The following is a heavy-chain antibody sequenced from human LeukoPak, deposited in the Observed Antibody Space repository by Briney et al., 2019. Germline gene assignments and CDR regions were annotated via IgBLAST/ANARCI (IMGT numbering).Heavy chain of an antibody. D-gene: IGHD4-17*01. V-gene: IGHV4-34*01. Sequence: KPSETLSLTCAVYGGSFSGYYWSWFRQPPGKGLEWIGEINHSGSTNYNPSLKSRVTISVDTSKNQFSLKLSSVTAADTAVYYCAREGDYVYYFDYWGQGTLVTVSS. CDR2: INHSGST. CDR1: GGSFSGYY. CDR3: AREGDYVYYFDY. J-gene: IGHJ4*02.